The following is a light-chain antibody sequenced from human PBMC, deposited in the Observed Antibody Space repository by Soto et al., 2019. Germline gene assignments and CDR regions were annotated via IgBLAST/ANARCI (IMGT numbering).Light chain of an antibody. V-gene: IGKV3-20*01. CDR1: QSVSTS. J-gene: IGKJ4*01. CDR2: DAS. CDR3: QQYDNWPLT. Sequence: EIVFAQSPGTPSLSPREGATLSCRASQSVSTSLAWYQQNPGQAPRLLIYDASSRATGIPDRFSGSGSGTDFTLTISRLEPEDFAVYYCQQYDNWPLTFGGGTKVDI.